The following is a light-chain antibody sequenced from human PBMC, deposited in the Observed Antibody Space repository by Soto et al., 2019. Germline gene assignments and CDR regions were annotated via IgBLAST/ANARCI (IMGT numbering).Light chain of an antibody. CDR3: QQYGSSPRT. Sequence: EIVMTQSAGTSSLSPVQRPTLSCXXSQSVSNDYLAWYQQKPGQAPRLLIYGASSRATGIPDRFSGSGSGTDFTLTISRLEPEDFAVYYCQQYGSSPRTFGQGTKVDI. CDR1: QSVSNDY. J-gene: IGKJ1*01. CDR2: GAS. V-gene: IGKV3-20*01.